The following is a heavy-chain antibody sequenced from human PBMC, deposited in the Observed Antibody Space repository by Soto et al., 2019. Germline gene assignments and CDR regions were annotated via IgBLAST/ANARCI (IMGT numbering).Heavy chain of an antibody. J-gene: IGHJ3*02. CDR3: ARDLQLYSDSSGYRDVFDI. CDR2: ISANNGNT. V-gene: IGHV1-18*01. D-gene: IGHD3-22*01. Sequence: QVQLVQSGAEVKKPGASVKVSCKASGYIFTTYGISWVRQAPGQGLEWMGWISANNGNTYYAQKFQGRVIMTTNTPTRPIYMQLRSLRSDDTAVYYSARDLQLYSDSSGYRDVFDIWGQGTMVTVSS. CDR1: GYIFTTYG.